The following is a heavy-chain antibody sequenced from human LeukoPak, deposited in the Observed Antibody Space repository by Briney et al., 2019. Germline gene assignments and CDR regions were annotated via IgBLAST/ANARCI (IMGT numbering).Heavy chain of an antibody. D-gene: IGHD3-10*01. CDR2: ISSSGSTI. J-gene: IGHJ4*02. CDR3: AREITYYYGSFDY. Sequence: GGSLRLSCAASRFPFSDYNMSWIRQAPGKGLECISYISSSGSTIYYADSVKGRFTISRDNAKNSLYLQMNSLRAEDTAVYYCAREITYYYGSFDYWGQGTLVTVSS. CDR1: RFPFSDYN. V-gene: IGHV3-11*01.